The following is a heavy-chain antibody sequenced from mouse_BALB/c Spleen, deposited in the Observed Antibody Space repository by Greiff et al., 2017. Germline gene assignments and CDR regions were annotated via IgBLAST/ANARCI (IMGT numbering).Heavy chain of an antibody. CDR3: ARPNYYGSRNYAMDY. Sequence: VQLQQSGGGLVQPGGSRKLSCAASGFTFSSFGMHWVRQAPEKGLEWVAYISSGSSTIYYADTVKGRFTISRDNPKNTLFLQMTSLRSEDTAMYYCARPNYYGSRNYAMDYWGQGTSVTVSS. D-gene: IGHD1-1*01. J-gene: IGHJ4*01. CDR1: GFTFSSFG. CDR2: ISSGSSTI. V-gene: IGHV5-17*02.